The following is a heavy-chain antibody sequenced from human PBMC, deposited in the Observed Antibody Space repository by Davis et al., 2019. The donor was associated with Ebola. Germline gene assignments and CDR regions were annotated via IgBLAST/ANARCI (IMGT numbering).Heavy chain of an antibody. CDR1: GDSVGSNAYS. D-gene: IGHD2-15*01. Sequence: PSETLSLTCSVSGDSVGSNAYSWGWIRQPPGKGLEWIAYIHYSGNTYYTPSLESRVTLSVDSPKNQFSLKLNSVTAADTAVYYCTRNGYYCLDSWGQGTLVPVSS. CDR3: TRNGYYCLDS. CDR2: IHYSGNT. J-gene: IGHJ4*02. V-gene: IGHV4-39*07.